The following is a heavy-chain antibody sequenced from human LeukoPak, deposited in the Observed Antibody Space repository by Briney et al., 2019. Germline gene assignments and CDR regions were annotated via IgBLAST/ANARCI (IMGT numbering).Heavy chain of an antibody. CDR2: ISSSGSTI. J-gene: IGHJ5*02. CDR1: GFTFSSCE. Sequence: GGSLRLSCAASGFTFSSCEMNWVRQAPGKGLEWVSYISSSGSTIYYADSVKGRFTISRDNAKNSLYLQMNSLRAEDTAVYYCVRDFLYYGSGSYNGFDPWGQGTLVTVSS. D-gene: IGHD3-10*01. CDR3: VRDFLYYGSGSYNGFDP. V-gene: IGHV3-48*03.